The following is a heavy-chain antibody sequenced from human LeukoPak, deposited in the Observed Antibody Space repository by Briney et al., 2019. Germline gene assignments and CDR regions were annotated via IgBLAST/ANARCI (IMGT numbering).Heavy chain of an antibody. CDR2: IGVSGSTM. J-gene: IGHJ4*02. CDR3: ARETYCSSTSCPHGDLDY. CDR1: GFTFSSYE. Sequence: PGGSLRLSCAASGFTFSSYEMNWVRQAPGKGLEWVSYIGVSGSTMYYAESVKGRFTISRDNAKNSLYLQKNSLRAEDTAVYYCARETYCSSTSCPHGDLDYWGQGTLVSVSS. D-gene: IGHD2-2*01. V-gene: IGHV3-48*03.